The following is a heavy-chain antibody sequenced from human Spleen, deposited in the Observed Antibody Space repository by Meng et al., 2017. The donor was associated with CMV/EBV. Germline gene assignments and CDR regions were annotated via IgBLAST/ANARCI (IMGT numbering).Heavy chain of an antibody. CDR2: IYPDDADA. V-gene: IGHV5-51*01. CDR1: GYNFARYW. J-gene: IGHJ6*02. CDR3: ARHQAAAQVYYYYYGMDV. Sequence: GGSLRLSCKGSGYNFARYWIAWVRQMPGKGLEWMGTIYPDDADARYSPSFQGQVTISADKSISTAYLQWSSLKASDTAMYYYARHQAAAQVYYYYYGMDVWGQGTTVTVSS. D-gene: IGHD6-13*01.